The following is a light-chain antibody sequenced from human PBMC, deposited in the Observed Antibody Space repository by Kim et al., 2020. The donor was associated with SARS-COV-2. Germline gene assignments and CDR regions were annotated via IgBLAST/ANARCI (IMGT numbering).Light chain of an antibody. CDR2: AAS. CDR1: QSISSY. Sequence: SACVGDRVTNTCRASQSISSYLHWYQQNPGKAPNLVIFAASSLQSGVPSRFSGSGSGTDFTLTISSLQPEDCATYYCQQGYSTPRTFGQGTKREI. J-gene: IGKJ2*01. V-gene: IGKV1-39*01. CDR3: QQGYSTPRT.